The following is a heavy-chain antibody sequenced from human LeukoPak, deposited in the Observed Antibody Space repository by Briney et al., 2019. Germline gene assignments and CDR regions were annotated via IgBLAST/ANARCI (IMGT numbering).Heavy chain of an antibody. CDR3: ASINCSSTSCPLDY. Sequence: ASVNVSCNSAGYTFTSYAMHWVRQAPGQRLEWMGWINAGNGNTKYSQKFQVRVTITRDTSASTAYMELSSLRSEDTAVYSCASINCSSTSCPLDYWGQGTLVTVSS. J-gene: IGHJ4*02. V-gene: IGHV1-3*01. CDR2: INAGNGNT. CDR1: GYTFTSYA. D-gene: IGHD2-2*01.